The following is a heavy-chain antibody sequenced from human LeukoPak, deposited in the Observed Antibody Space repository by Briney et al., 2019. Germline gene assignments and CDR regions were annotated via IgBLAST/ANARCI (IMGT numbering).Heavy chain of an antibody. CDR2: IYYSGST. V-gene: IGHV4-31*03. CDR1: GGXISSGGYY. D-gene: IGHD6-13*01. CDR3: ARGPWYGWFDP. Sequence: SQTLSLTCTVSGGXISSGGYYWSWICQHPGKGLEWIGYIYYSGSTYYNPSLKSRVTISVDTSKNQFSLKLSSVTAADTAVYYCARGPWYGWFDPRGQGTLVTVSS. J-gene: IGHJ5*02.